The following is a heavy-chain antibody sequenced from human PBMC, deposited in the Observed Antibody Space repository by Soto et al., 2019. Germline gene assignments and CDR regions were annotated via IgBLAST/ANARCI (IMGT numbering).Heavy chain of an antibody. V-gene: IGHV4-34*01. CDR2: INHSGST. J-gene: IGHJ6*01. CDR1: GGSFSGYY. CDR3: ARGPRYCRSNSCPPRMVRYNYDGIDV. Sequence: SATLSLTCAVYGGSFSGYYWSWIRQPPGKGLEWIGEINHSGSTNYNPSLKSRVTISVDTSKNQFSLKLSSVTAADTAVYYCARGPRYCRSNSCPPRMVRYNYDGIDVWGQGTTCT. D-gene: IGHD2-2*01.